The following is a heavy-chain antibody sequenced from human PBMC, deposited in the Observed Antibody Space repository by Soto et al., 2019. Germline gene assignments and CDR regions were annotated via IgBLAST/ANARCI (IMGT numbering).Heavy chain of an antibody. V-gene: IGHV3-7*03. CDR2: IKQDGSEK. CDR3: ARLVGATNDAFDI. Sequence: GGSLRLSCAASGFTFSSYWMSWVRQAPGKGLEWVANIKQDGSEKYDVDSVKGRFTISRDNAKNSLYLQMNSLRAEDTAVYYCARLVGATNDAFDIWGQGTMVTVSS. J-gene: IGHJ3*02. CDR1: GFTFSSYW. D-gene: IGHD1-26*01.